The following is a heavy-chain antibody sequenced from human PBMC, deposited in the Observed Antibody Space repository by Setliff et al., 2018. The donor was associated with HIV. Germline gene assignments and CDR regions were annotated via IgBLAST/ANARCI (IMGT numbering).Heavy chain of an antibody. V-gene: IGHV5-51*01. J-gene: IGHJ6*03. Sequence: GESLKISCQGSGYFFLSSWIGWVRQVPGKGLEWVAITYPGDSETRYSPSFEGQVTVSADKSITTAYLQWSSLRASDTATYYCTKHPLRPGIAGYFYYIDAWGTGTTVTVSS. CDR3: TKHPLRPGIAGYFYYIDA. D-gene: IGHD2-21*01. CDR1: GYFFLSSW. CDR2: TYPGDSET.